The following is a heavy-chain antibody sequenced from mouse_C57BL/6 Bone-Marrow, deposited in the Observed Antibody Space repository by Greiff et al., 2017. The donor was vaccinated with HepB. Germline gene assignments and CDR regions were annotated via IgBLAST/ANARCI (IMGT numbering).Heavy chain of an antibody. D-gene: IGHD1-1*01. J-gene: IGHJ1*03. CDR1: GFTFSDYG. CDR3: ARKGDYYGSSYLYFDG. Sequence: EVKVVESGGGLVQPGGSLKLSCAASGFTFSDYGMAWVRQAPRKGPEWVAFISNLAYSIYYADTVTGRFTISRENAKNTLYLEMSSLRSEDTAMYYCARKGDYYGSSYLYFDGWGTGTTVTVSS. V-gene: IGHV5-15*01. CDR2: ISNLAYSI.